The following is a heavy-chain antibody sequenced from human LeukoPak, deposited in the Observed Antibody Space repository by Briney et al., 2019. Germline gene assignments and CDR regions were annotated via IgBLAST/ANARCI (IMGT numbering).Heavy chain of an antibody. CDR1: GFTVSSNY. D-gene: IGHD2-21*02. Sequence: GGSLRLSCAASGFTVSSNYMSWVRQAPGKGLEWVSVIYSGGSTYYADSVKGRFTISRDNSKNTLYLQMNSLRAEDTAVYYCASTPPYCDGDCYSGFDYWGQGTLVTVSS. V-gene: IGHV3-66*01. CDR2: IYSGGST. J-gene: IGHJ4*02. CDR3: ASTPPYCDGDCYSGFDY.